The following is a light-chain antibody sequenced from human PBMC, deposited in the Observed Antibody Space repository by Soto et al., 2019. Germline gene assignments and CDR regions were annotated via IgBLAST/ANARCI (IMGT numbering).Light chain of an antibody. CDR3: SSYTSSSTVV. Sequence: QSALTQSASVSGSPGQSITISCTGTSSDVGGYNYVSWYQQHPDKAPKLMIYDVSNRPSGVSNRFSGSKSGNTASLTISGLQAEDEADYYGSSYTSSSTVVFGGGTKVTVL. J-gene: IGLJ2*01. V-gene: IGLV2-14*01. CDR1: SSDVGGYNY. CDR2: DVS.